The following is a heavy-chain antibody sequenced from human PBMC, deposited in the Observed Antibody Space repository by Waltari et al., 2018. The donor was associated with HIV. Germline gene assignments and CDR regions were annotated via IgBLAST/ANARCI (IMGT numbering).Heavy chain of an antibody. J-gene: IGHJ4*02. V-gene: IGHV3-33*01. D-gene: IGHD3-22*01. CDR2: IWYDGDNK. Sequence: QVQLVEAGGGVVQRGRCLRLSCAASGFNLRNFAMDWVRQAPGKGLEWVAVIWYDGDNKYYADSVKGRFTISRDDSKNTLYLQMTSLRVEDTAVYYCARGGYYYDISGYYHYWGQGTLVTVSS. CDR1: GFNLRNFA. CDR3: ARGGYYYDISGYYHY.